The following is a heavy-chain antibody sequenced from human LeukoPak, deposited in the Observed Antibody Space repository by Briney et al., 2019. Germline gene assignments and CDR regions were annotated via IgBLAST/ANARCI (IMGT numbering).Heavy chain of an antibody. Sequence: PGGSLRLSCVASGFTFSNSAMAWVRQAPGKGLEWVSAISGSGGSTYYADSVKGRFTISRDNSKNTLYLQMNSLRAEDTAVYYCAKGSGYSSSWPFDYWGQGTLVTVSS. CDR1: GFTFSNSA. CDR3: AKGSGYSSSWPFDY. V-gene: IGHV3-23*01. D-gene: IGHD6-13*01. J-gene: IGHJ4*02. CDR2: ISGSGGST.